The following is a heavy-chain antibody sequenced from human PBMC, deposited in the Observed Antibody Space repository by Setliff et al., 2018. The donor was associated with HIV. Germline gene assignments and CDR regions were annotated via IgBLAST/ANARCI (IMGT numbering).Heavy chain of an antibody. Sequence: SETLSLTCTVSGGSMSSSSYYWSWIRQTPDKGLEWIGIIYYSGATYYNPSLTSRVTISVDTSRNQFSLKLRSVTAADTAAYYCARLGYVSGGFYKTAGPYYFDYWGQGALVTVSS. CDR1: GGSMSSSSYY. CDR3: ARLGYVSGGFYKTAGPYYFDY. D-gene: IGHD3-10*01. CDR2: IYYSGAT. J-gene: IGHJ4*02. V-gene: IGHV4-39*01.